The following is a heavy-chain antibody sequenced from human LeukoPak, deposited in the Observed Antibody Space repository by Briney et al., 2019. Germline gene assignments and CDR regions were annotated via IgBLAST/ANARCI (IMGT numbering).Heavy chain of an antibody. V-gene: IGHV4-4*09. CDR3: ARLSLPAAIRANWFDP. CDR2: IYTSGST. CDR1: GGSISSYY. Sequence: SETLSLTCTVTGGSISSYYWSWIRQPPGKGLEWIGYIYTSGSTNYNPSLKSRVTISVDTSKNQFSLKLSSVTAADTAVYYCARLSLPAAIRANWFDPWGQGTLVTVSS. D-gene: IGHD2-2*01. J-gene: IGHJ5*02.